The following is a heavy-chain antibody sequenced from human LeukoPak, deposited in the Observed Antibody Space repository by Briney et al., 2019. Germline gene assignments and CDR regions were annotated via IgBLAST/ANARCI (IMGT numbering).Heavy chain of an antibody. V-gene: IGHV1-46*01. CDR3: ARERRAWGEDF. CDR2: INPNGGNT. J-gene: IGHJ4*02. D-gene: IGHD3-16*01. CDR1: GYTFTGYY. Sequence: GASVKVSCKASGYTFTGYYMHWVRQAPGQGLEWVGLINPNGGNTGYAQRFQGRVTVTTDTSTSTVYMELNSLGSEDTAVYYCARERRAWGEDFWGQGTLVTVSS.